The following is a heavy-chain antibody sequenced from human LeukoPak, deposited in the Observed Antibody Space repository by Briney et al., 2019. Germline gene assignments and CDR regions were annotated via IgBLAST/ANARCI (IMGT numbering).Heavy chain of an antibody. J-gene: IGHJ4*02. Sequence: SETLSLTCTVSGDSVSHGNYYWSWLRQPPGKALEWIGYIYYTGKTYYNPSLEGRVTILVDTSRNHFSVKLSSVTAADTAVYYCARSQNYYGSGDYWSQGTLVTVPS. V-gene: IGHV4-61*03. CDR3: ARSQNYYGSGDY. D-gene: IGHD3-10*01. CDR1: GDSVSHGNYY. CDR2: IYYTGKT.